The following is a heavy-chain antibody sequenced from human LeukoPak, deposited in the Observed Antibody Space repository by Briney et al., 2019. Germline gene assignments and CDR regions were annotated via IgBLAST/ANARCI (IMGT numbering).Heavy chain of an antibody. Sequence: GGSLRLSCAASEFSVGSNYMTWVRQAPGKGLEWVSLIYSGGSTYYADSVKGRFTISRDNAKNSLYLQMNSLRAEDTAVYYCARDKAQNYYGSGSYYYYYYMDVWGKGTTVTISS. CDR2: IYSGGST. J-gene: IGHJ6*03. D-gene: IGHD3-10*01. CDR3: ARDKAQNYYGSGSYYYYYYMDV. CDR1: EFSVGSNY. V-gene: IGHV3-66*01.